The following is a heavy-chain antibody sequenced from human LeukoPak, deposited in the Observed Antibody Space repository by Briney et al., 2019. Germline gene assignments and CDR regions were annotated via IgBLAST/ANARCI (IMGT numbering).Heavy chain of an antibody. Sequence: PSETLSLTCTVSGGSISSYYWSWIRQPAGKGLEWIGRIFSSGSINYNPSLKSRVTMSVDTSKNEFSLILSSVAAADTALYYCARAISTSSLFDYWGQGTLVTVSS. CDR2: IFSSGSI. CDR3: ARAISTSSLFDY. V-gene: IGHV4-4*07. CDR1: GGSISSYY. J-gene: IGHJ4*02. D-gene: IGHD2-2*01.